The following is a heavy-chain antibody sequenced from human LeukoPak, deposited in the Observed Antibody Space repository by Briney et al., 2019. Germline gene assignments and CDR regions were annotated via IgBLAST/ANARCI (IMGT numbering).Heavy chain of an antibody. D-gene: IGHD1-26*01. CDR3: VFTVGATSFDY. Sequence: GGSLRLSCAASGFTVSSNYMSWVRQAPGKGLEWVSVIYSGGSTYYADSVKGRFTISRDNSKNTLYLQMNSLRAEDTAVYYCVFTVGATSFDYWGQGTLVTVSS. CDR2: IYSGGST. V-gene: IGHV3-66*01. CDR1: GFTVSSNY. J-gene: IGHJ4*02.